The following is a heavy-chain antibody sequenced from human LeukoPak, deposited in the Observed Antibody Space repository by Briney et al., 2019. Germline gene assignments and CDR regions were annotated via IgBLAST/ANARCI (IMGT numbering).Heavy chain of an antibody. CDR1: GGSISTYY. CDR3: ARVPSLSSGWHYYYYGMDV. CDR2: IYYSGST. V-gene: IGHV4-59*08. J-gene: IGHJ6*02. Sequence: SETLSLTCTVSGGSISTYYWSWIRQPPGKGLEWIGYIYYSGSTDYNPSLKSRATISIDTSKTQFSLKLESVTAADTAVYYCARVPSLSSGWHYYYYGMDVWGQGTTVTVSS. D-gene: IGHD6-19*01.